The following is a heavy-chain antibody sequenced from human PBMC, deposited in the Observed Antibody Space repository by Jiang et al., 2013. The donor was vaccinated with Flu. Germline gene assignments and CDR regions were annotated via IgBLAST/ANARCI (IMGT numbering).Heavy chain of an antibody. Sequence: KPTQTLTVTCSFSGFSLTTRGMCVSWIRQPPGKALEWLARIDWDGDKYYSASLKTRLTISKDISKSQVVLTMTNMDPVDTATYYCAREQTSVTTGYYFDYWGQGALVTVSS. V-gene: IGHV2-70*11. J-gene: IGHJ4*02. CDR1: GFSLTTRGMC. CDR3: AREQTSVTTGYYFDY. D-gene: IGHD4-17*01. CDR2: IDWDGDK.